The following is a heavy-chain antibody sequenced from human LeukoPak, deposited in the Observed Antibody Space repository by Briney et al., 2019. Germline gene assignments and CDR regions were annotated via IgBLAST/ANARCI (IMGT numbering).Heavy chain of an antibody. CDR2: ISGSGDTT. Sequence: GGTLRLSCAASGFTFSSYGMTWVRQAPGKGLEWVSIISGSGDTTYYADSVKGRFTISRDNSKNTLYLQMNSLRAEDTAVYYCAEGGAARFDYWGQGTLVTVSS. V-gene: IGHV3-23*01. J-gene: IGHJ4*02. CDR1: GFTFSSYG. CDR3: AEGGAARFDY. D-gene: IGHD5-18*01.